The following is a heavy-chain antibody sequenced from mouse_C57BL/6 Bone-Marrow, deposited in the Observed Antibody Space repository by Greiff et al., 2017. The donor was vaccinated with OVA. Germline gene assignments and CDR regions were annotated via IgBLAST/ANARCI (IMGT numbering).Heavy chain of an antibody. V-gene: IGHV1-64*01. CDR2: IHPNSGST. CDR3: ARVSGTRAY. D-gene: IGHD4-1*01. Sequence: QVQLQQPGAELVKPGASVKLSCKASGYTFTSYWMHWVKQRPGQGLEWIGMIHPNSGSTNYNEKFKSKATLTVDKSSSTAYMQLSSLTSEYSAVDYCARVSGTRAYWGQGTLVTVSA. J-gene: IGHJ3*01. CDR1: GYTFTSYW.